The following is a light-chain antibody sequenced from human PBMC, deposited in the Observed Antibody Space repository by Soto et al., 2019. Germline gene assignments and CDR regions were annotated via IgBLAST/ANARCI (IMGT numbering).Light chain of an antibody. CDR1: SSNVGSNY. V-gene: IGLV1-51*01. J-gene: IGLJ3*02. CDR3: GTWDSGLSIGGV. Sequence: QSVLTQPPSVSAAPGQTVTISCSGSSSNVGSNYVSWYQQLPGTAPKLLIYDNDKRSSGTPDRFSASKSGTSATLAITGLQTGDEADYYCGTWDSGLSIGGVFGGGTKLTVL. CDR2: DND.